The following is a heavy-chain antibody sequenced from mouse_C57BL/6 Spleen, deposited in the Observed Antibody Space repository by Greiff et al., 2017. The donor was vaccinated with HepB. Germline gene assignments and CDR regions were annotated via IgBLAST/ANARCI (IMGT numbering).Heavy chain of an antibody. CDR2: IDPSDSET. Sequence: QVQLQQPGAELVRPGSSVKLSCKASGYTFTSYWMHWVKQRPIQGLEWIGNIDPSDSETHYNQKFKDKATLTVDKSSSTAYMQLSSLTSEDSAVYYCATSPSSWDVGYFDVWGTGTTVTVSS. J-gene: IGHJ1*03. D-gene: IGHD4-1*01. CDR3: ATSPSSWDVGYFDV. CDR1: GYTFTSYW. V-gene: IGHV1-52*01.